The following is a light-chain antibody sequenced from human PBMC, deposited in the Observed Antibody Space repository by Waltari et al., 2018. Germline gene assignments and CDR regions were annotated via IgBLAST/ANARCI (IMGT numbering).Light chain of an antibody. CDR3: SSYTSGSTLVV. V-gene: IGLV2-14*03. Sequence: QSTLTQPASVSGSPGQSITISCTGTSSDIGGSKYVSWYQQHPGKVPKVVIFDVTYPPSGVSNRFSGSKSDNTATLTISGLQAEDEADYYCSSYTSGSTLVVVGGGPKLTVL. CDR1: SSDIGGSKY. J-gene: IGLJ2*01. CDR2: DVT.